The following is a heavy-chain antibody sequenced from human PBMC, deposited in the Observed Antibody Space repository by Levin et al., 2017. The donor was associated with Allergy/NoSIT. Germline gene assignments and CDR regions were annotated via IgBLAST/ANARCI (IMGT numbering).Heavy chain of an antibody. D-gene: IGHD5/OR15-5a*01. CDR2: ISWDGGST. CDR3: AKDMVPGSSYSVYYYYYGMDV. V-gene: IGHV3-43D*04. CDR1: GFTFDDYA. J-gene: IGHJ6*02. Sequence: GGSLRLSCAASGFTFDDYAMHWVRQAPGKGLEWVSLISWDGGSTYYADSVKGRFTISRDNSKNSLYLQMNSLRAEDTALYYCAKDMVPGSSYSVYYYYYGMDVWGQGTTVTVSS.